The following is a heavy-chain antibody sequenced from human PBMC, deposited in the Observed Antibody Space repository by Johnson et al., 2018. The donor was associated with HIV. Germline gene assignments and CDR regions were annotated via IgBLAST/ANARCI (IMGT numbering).Heavy chain of an antibody. D-gene: IGHD1-26*01. CDR1: GFTFSSYA. V-gene: IGHV3-7*03. J-gene: IGHJ3*02. CDR2: IKQDGSEK. CDR3: ARDLRVGAIDAFDI. Sequence: VQLVESGGGLVQPGRSLRLSCAASGFTFSSYAMHWVRQAPGKGLEWVANIKQDGSEKYYVDSVKGRFIISRDNAKNSLYLQMKSLRAEDTAVYYCARDLRVGAIDAFDIWGQGTMVTVSS.